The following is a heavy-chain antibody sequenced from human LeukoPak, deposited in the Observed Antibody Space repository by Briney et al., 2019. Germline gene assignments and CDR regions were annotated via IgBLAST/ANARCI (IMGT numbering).Heavy chain of an antibody. J-gene: IGHJ5*02. Sequence: SETLSLTCTVSGGSISSGDYYWSWIRQPPGKGLEWIVHIYYSGSTYYNPSLKSRVTISVDTSKNQFSLKLSSVTAADTAVYYCARRGYCSSTSCMKFDPRGQGTLVTVSS. D-gene: IGHD2-2*01. CDR2: IYYSGST. CDR1: GGSISSGDYY. V-gene: IGHV4-30-4*01. CDR3: ARRGYCSSTSCMKFDP.